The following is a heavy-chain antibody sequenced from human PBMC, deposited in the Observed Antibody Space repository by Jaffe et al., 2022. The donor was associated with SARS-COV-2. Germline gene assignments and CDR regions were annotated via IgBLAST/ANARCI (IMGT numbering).Heavy chain of an antibody. Sequence: EVQLVESGGGLVPPGGSLRLSCVASGFTFSSYWMSWVRQAPGKGLEWVANIKQDGSEKNHVDSVKGRFTISRDNAKNSLFLQMNSLRAEDTAVYYCARDHPMGSAWGQGTLVTVSS. D-gene: IGHD6-19*01. CDR3: ARDHPMGSA. CDR2: IKQDGSEK. J-gene: IGHJ5*02. V-gene: IGHV3-7*03. CDR1: GFTFSSYW.